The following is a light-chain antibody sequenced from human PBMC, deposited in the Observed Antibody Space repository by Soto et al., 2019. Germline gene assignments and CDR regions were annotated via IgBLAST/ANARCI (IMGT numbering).Light chain of an antibody. Sequence: LNHPASVSGSHRESITISCTGTSRDIGAYNYVSWYLQHPGKAPKLMICEVVNRPSGVSNRFSGSKSGNTASLTISGLQAEDEADYYCCSYADGSTYVFGTGTKV. V-gene: IGLV2-14*01. CDR1: SRDIGAYNY. CDR2: EVV. CDR3: CSYADGSTYV. J-gene: IGLJ1*01.